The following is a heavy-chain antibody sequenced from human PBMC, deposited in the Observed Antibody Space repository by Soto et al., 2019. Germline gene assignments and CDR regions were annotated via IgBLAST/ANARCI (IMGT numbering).Heavy chain of an antibody. D-gene: IGHD2-15*01. Sequence: GASVKVSCKASGYTFTNYGTTWVRQAPGQGLEWMGWISAYNGNTHYTQRLQGRVTMTTDTSTSTAYMELRGLRSDDTAVYYCASVRLLVXYFYCYMVVWDKGTTVTVSS. CDR3: ASVRLLVXYFYCYMVV. V-gene: IGHV1-18*01. CDR2: ISAYNGNT. CDR1: GYTFTNYG. J-gene: IGHJ6*03.